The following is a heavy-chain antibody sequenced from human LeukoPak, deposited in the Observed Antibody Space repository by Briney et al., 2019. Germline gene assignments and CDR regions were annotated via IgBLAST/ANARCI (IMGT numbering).Heavy chain of an antibody. V-gene: IGHV3-11*03. CDR2: ISSSSSYT. CDR3: ARSGSHDY. Sequence: GGSLRLSCAACGFAFSNAWMSWVRQAPGKGLEWVSYISSSSSYTNYADSVKGRFTISRDNAKHSLYLQMNSLRADDTAVYYCARSGSHDYWGQGTLVTVSS. J-gene: IGHJ4*02. CDR1: GFAFSNAW. D-gene: IGHD1-26*01.